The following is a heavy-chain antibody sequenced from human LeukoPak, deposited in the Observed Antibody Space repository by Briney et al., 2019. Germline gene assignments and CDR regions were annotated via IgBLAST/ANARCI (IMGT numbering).Heavy chain of an antibody. D-gene: IGHD3-3*01. J-gene: IGHJ5*02. CDR2: INTNTGNP. Sequence: ASVKVSCKASGYTFTSYAMNWVRQAPGQGLEWMGWINTNTGNPTYAQGFTGRFVFSLDTSVSMAYLQISSLKAEDTAVYYCARGNITIFGVVHAWFDPWGQGTLVTVSS. CDR3: ARGNITIFGVVHAWFDP. CDR1: GYTFTSYA. V-gene: IGHV7-4-1*04.